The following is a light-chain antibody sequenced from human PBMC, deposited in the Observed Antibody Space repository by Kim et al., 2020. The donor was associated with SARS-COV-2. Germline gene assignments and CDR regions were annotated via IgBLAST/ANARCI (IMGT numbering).Light chain of an antibody. CDR1: QTVSSNY. Sequence: EIVLTQSPGTLSLSPGERATLSCRASQTVSSNYLAWYQQKPGQAPRILLYGESSRATGIPDRFSGSGSGTDFTLTISRLAPEDFAVFYCQEYGRSPWTFGQGKEVDIK. J-gene: IGKJ1*01. V-gene: IGKV3-20*01. CDR3: QEYGRSPWT. CDR2: GES.